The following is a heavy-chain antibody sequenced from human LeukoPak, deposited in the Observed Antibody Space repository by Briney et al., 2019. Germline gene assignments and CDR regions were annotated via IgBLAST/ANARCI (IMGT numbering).Heavy chain of an antibody. V-gene: IGHV4-59*01. CDR2: IYYSGST. J-gene: IGHJ4*02. CDR3: ARGESSSWYGY. Sequence: SETLSLTCTVSGGSISSYYWSWIRQPPGKGLEWIGYIYYSGSTNYNPSLKSRVAISVGTSKNQFSLKLSSVTAADTAVYYCARGESSSWYGYWGQGTLVTVSS. CDR1: GGSISSYY. D-gene: IGHD6-13*01.